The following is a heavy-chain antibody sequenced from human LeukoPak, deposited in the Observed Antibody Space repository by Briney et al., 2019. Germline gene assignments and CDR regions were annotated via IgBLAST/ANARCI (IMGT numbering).Heavy chain of an antibody. J-gene: IGHJ4*02. CDR1: GFTFDDYA. D-gene: IGHD6-19*01. V-gene: IGHV3-9*01. CDR3: AKDRRAGSSSGFDY. CDR2: ISWNSGSI. Sequence: GGSLRLSCAASGFTFDDYAMHWVRQAPGKGLEWVSGISWNSGSIGYADSVKGRFTISRDNAKNSLYLQMNSLRAEDTALYYCAKDRRAGSSSGFDYWGQGTLVTVSS.